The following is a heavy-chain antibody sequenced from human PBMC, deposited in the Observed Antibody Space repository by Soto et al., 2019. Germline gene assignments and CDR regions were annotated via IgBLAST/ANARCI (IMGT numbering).Heavy chain of an antibody. J-gene: IGHJ3*02. CDR1: GGTFSSYT. V-gene: IGHV1-69*02. CDR3: ADTVGHDAFHI. CDR2: IIPILDIT. Sequence: SVKVSCKSSGGTFSSYTITWVRQAPGQGLEWMGRIIPILDITNFAQRFQGRVTITADKSTSTAYMELSSLRSEDTAVYYCADTVGHDAFHIWGQGTMVTVSS. D-gene: IGHD5-18*01.